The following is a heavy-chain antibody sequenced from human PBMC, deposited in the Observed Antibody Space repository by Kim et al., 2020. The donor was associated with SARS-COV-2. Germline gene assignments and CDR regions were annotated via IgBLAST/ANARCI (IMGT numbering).Heavy chain of an antibody. CDR1: GFTFSDYY. CDR2: ISSSSSYT. CDR3: ARDGVVVVPAAERNYYYYGMDA. Sequence: GGSLRLSCAASGFTFSDYYMSWIRQAPGKGLEWVSYISSSSSYTNYADSVKGRFTISRDNAKNSLYLQMNSLRAEDTAVYYCARDGVVVVPAAERNYYYYGMDAWGQGTTVTVS. J-gene: IGHJ6*02. V-gene: IGHV3-11*05. D-gene: IGHD2-2*01.